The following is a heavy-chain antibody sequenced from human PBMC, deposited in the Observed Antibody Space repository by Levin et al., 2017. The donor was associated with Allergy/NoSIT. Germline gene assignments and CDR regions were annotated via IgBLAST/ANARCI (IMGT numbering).Heavy chain of an antibody. J-gene: IGHJ5*02. D-gene: IGHD3-9*01. Sequence: LSLTCAASGFTFSSYAMHWVRQAPGKGLEWVAVISYDGSNKYYADSVKGRFTISRDNSKNTLYLQMNSLRPEDTAVYYCARKSGLRYFDWLMKDNWFDPWGQGTLVTVSS. CDR2: ISYDGSNK. V-gene: IGHV3-30-3*01. CDR1: GFTFSSYA. CDR3: ARKSGLRYFDWLMKDNWFDP.